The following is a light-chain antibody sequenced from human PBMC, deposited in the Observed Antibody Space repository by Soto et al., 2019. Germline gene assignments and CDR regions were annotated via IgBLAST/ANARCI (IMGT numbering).Light chain of an antibody. V-gene: IGLV2-14*01. CDR1: SSDVGGYNY. CDR3: SSFTNTITRYA. Sequence: QSVLTQPPSASGTPGQRVTISCTGTSSDVGGYNYVSWFQHHPGKAPKLIIYEVSYRPSGVSNRFSGSKSGDTASLTISGLQAEDEADYYCSSFTNTITRYAFGTGTKVTVL. J-gene: IGLJ1*01. CDR2: EVS.